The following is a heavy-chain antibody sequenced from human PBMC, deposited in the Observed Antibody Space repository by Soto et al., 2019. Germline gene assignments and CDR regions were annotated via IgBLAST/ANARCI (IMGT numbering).Heavy chain of an antibody. Sequence: SETLSLTCTVSGAPMTSYFWTWIRQPPGKGLEWIGNIYYSGSTSYNPSLKSRVTISLDMSKNHFSLRLYSVTAADTAVYYCASALAAPYFDYWGQGALVTVSS. V-gene: IGHV4-59*01. CDR2: IYYSGST. CDR3: ASALAAPYFDY. CDR1: GAPMTSYF. J-gene: IGHJ4*02. D-gene: IGHD6-19*01.